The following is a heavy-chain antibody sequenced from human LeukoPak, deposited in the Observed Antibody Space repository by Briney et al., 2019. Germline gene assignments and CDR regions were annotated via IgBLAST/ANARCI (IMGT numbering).Heavy chain of an antibody. J-gene: IGHJ1*01. V-gene: IGHV4-39*07. CDR3: ASLFCSGGSCYPQH. CDR1: GGSISSSSYY. Sequence: PSETLSLTCTVSGGSISSSSYYWGWIRQPPGKGLEWIGSIYYSGSTYYNPSLKSRVTISVDTSKNQFSLKLSSVTAADTAVYYCASLFCSGGSCYPQHWGQGTLVTVSS. CDR2: IYYSGST. D-gene: IGHD2-15*01.